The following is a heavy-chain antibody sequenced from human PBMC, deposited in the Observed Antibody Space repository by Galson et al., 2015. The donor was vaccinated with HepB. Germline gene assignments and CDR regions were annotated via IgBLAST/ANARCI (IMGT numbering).Heavy chain of an antibody. J-gene: IGHJ6*03. CDR3: TTDLGYCTSINCHKFYYYYMDV. V-gene: IGHV3-15*07. CDR1: GFTFSNAW. D-gene: IGHD2-2*02. Sequence: SLRLSCAASGFTFSNAWMNWVRQAPGKGLEWVGRIKSKTEGGTTDYAAPVKGRFSISRDDSKNTLYLQVDSLKTEDTAVYYCTTDLGYCTSINCHKFYYYYMDVWGKGTTVTVSS. CDR2: IKSKTEGGTT.